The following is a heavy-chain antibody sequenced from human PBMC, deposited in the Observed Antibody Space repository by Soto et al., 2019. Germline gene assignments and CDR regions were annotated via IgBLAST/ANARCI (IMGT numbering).Heavy chain of an antibody. CDR1: GGSISSFY. CDR3: ARDPRIYSDPYYFDS. J-gene: IGHJ4*02. CDR2: IYYYGNT. D-gene: IGHD4-17*01. V-gene: IGHV4-59*01. Sequence: QVQLQESGPGLVKPSETLSLTCTVSGGSISSFYWSWIRQPPGKGLEWIGYIYYYGNTNYNPSLKSRVTISVDTSKNQFSLKLSSVTAADTAVYYCARDPRIYSDPYYFDSWGQGTLVTVSS.